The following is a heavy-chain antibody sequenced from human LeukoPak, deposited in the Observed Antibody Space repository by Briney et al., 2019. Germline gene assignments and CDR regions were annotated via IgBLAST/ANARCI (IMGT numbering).Heavy chain of an antibody. D-gene: IGHD3-16*01. J-gene: IGHJ3*02. Sequence: PGGSLRLSCAASGFTFSTYSMHWVRQAPGKGLEWVSSINTASNYIYYADSVKGRFSISRDNAKNSLYLQMTSLRADDTAVYYCARDRPYYDTTNRGDIDVFDIGGKGKLVTVSS. CDR3: ARDRPYYDTTNRGDIDVFDI. CDR2: INTASNYI. CDR1: GFTFSTYS. V-gene: IGHV3-21*04.